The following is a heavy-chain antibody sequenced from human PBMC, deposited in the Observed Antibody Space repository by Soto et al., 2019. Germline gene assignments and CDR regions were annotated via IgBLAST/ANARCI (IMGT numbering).Heavy chain of an antibody. CDR1: GYRFSIYW. Sequence: PGESLKISCKASGYRFSIYWIAWVRQMPGKGLEWMGIIYPGDSDTRYSPSFQGQVTISADESISTAYLQWSSLKASDSAIYYCARRIAVADSAGYYLDYWGQGALVTVSS. D-gene: IGHD6-19*01. CDR3: ARRIAVADSAGYYLDY. J-gene: IGHJ4*02. V-gene: IGHV5-51*01. CDR2: IYPGDSDT.